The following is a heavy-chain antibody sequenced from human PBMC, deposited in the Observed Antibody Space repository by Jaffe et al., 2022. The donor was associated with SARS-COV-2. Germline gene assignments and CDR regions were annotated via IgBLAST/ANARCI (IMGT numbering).Heavy chain of an antibody. V-gene: IGHV3-7*01. CDR2: ITPDGSVK. Sequence: EVQLVESGGGLVQPGGSLRLSCTASGFTFGASWMTWVRQAPGKGLEWVAKITPDGSVKSYVDSVKGRFTISRDNAKNSLYLQMNSLTVEDTAVYYCARDPLYSAFDIWGQGTMVTVSS. D-gene: IGHD5-12*01. CDR3: ARDPLYSAFDI. CDR1: GFTFGASW. J-gene: IGHJ3*02.